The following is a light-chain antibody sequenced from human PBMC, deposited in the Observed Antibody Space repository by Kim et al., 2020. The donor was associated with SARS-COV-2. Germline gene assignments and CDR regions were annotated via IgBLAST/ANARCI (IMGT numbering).Light chain of an antibody. CDR1: SSNIASNS. CDR2: SDN. V-gene: IGLV1-44*01. CDR3: AVWDDSLNGWV. Sequence: GQRVTISCSGSSSNIASNSVNWYQQVPGTAPKLLIYSDNQRPAGVPDRFSGSKSGTSASLAISGLQSEDEADYYCAVWDDSLNGWVFGGGTQLTVL. J-gene: IGLJ3*02.